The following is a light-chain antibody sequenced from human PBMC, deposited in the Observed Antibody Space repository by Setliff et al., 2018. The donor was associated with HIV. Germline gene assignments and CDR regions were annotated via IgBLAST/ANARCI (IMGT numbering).Light chain of an antibody. V-gene: IGLV2-14*01. Sequence: ALTQPASVSGSPGQSITISCTGTSSDVGGYNYVSWYQHHPGKAPKLIIYEVSNRPSGLSNRFSGSKSGNTASLTISGLQAEDEADYYCSSYTSSSTYIFGTGTKVTVL. J-gene: IGLJ1*01. CDR3: SSYTSSSTYI. CDR1: SSDVGGYNY. CDR2: EVS.